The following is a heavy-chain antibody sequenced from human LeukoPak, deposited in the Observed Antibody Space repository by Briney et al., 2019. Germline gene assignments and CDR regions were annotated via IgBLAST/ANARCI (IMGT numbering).Heavy chain of an antibody. V-gene: IGHV3-30-3*01. Sequence: GGSLRLSCAASGFTFSSYAMHWVRQAPGKGLEWVAVISYDGSNKYYADSVKGRFTISRDNSKNTLYLQMNSLRAEDTAVYYCARPPPPTYYYGSGDDYWGQGTLVTVSS. CDR2: ISYDGSNK. CDR3: ARPPPPTYYYGSGDDY. D-gene: IGHD3-10*01. J-gene: IGHJ4*02. CDR1: GFTFSSYA.